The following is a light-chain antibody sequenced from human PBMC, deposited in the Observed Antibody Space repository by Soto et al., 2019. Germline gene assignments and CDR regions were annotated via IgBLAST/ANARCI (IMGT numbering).Light chain of an antibody. CDR2: EVS. V-gene: IGLV2-8*01. CDR3: SSYAGSNTYVV. J-gene: IGLJ2*01. Sequence: QSALTQPPSASGSPGQSVTISCTGTSSDVGGYNYVSWYQQHPGKAPKLMIYEVSKRPSGVPGRFSGSKSGNTASLTVSGLQAEDEADYYCSSYAGSNTYVVFGGGTKVTVL. CDR1: SSDVGGYNY.